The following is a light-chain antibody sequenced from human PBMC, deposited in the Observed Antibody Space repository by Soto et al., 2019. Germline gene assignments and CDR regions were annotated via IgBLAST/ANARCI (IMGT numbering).Light chain of an antibody. V-gene: IGKV3-11*01. Sequence: ETVLTQSPGTLSLFPGERATLSCRASQSVGDSLAWYQQKPGQAPRLLIYDASNRATGIPARFSGSGSGTDFALTNSSLEPVDFAVYYCQQRSNWPLTFGGGTKVEIK. CDR3: QQRSNWPLT. CDR1: QSVGDS. J-gene: IGKJ4*01. CDR2: DAS.